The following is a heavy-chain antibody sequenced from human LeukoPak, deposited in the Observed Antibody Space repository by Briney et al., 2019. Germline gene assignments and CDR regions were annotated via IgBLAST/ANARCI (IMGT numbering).Heavy chain of an antibody. D-gene: IGHD5-24*01. J-gene: IGHJ4*02. Sequence: GGSLRLSCAASGFIFRNYSMNWVRQAPGKGLEWVANIKQDGSKKSYVDSVKGRFTISRDNAKNSLYLQMNSLRAEDTAIYYCTRVGYIDEGIDYWGQGTLVTVSS. CDR3: TRVGYIDEGIDY. V-gene: IGHV3-7*04. CDR1: GFIFRNYS. CDR2: IKQDGSKK.